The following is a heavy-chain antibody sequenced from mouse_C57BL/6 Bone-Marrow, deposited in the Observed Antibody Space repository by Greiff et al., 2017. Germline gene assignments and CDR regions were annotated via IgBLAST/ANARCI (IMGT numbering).Heavy chain of an antibody. D-gene: IGHD2-2*01. CDR2: INPSSGYT. V-gene: IGHV1-7*01. CDR3: ARRHYGYGMAY. J-gene: IGHJ3*01. CDR1: GYTFTSYW. Sequence: QVQLQQSGAELAKPGASVKLSCKASGYTFTSYWVHWVKQRPGQGLEWIGYINPSSGYTKYKQKFKDKATLTADKSSSTAYMELSSLTYEDAAVDYYARRHYGYGMAYWGQGTLVTVSA.